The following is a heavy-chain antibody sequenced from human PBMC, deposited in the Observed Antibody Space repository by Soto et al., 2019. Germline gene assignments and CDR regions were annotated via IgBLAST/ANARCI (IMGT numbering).Heavy chain of an antibody. J-gene: IGHJ4*02. Sequence: VASVKVSCEACGGRLRSYTFSCVRQAPGQGLEWMGRVIPNLGVTNYAKKFQGRFTIVVDTSTSTAYMELNSLRYEDTAVYYCARDKGYCSDTSCPDFDYWGQGTLVTVSS. CDR3: ARDKGYCSDTSCPDFDY. CDR2: VIPNLGVT. CDR1: GGRLRSYT. V-gene: IGHV1-69*04. D-gene: IGHD2-15*01.